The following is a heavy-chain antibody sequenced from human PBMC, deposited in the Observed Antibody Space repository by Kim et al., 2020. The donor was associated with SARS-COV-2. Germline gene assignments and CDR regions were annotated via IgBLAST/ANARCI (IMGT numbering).Heavy chain of an antibody. CDR2: VYYSGFT. J-gene: IGHJ4*02. D-gene: IGHD3-22*01. CDR1: GGSISSTYY. CDR3: ARHDSSGYYYGQLDS. Sequence: SETLSLTCTVSGGSISSTYYWGWIRQPPGKGLEWIGSVYYSGFTYYNPSLQSRVTISVDTSKNEFSLKLSSVTAADTAVYYCARHDSSGYYYGQLDSWGQGTLVTVSS. V-gene: IGHV4-39*01.